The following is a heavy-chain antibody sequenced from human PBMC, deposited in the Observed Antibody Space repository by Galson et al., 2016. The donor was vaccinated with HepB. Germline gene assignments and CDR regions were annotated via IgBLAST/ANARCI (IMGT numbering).Heavy chain of an antibody. CDR3: ATYPQPNSSPPDF. Sequence: SLRLSCAASGLTFSNYGLHWVRQAPGKGLEWVAIIWYDGSNAYYADSVKGRFTISRDNSNNTLFLQMNSLRADDTAVYYCATYPQPNSSPPDFWGQGTLVTVSS. CDR1: GLTFSNYG. CDR2: IWYDGSNA. J-gene: IGHJ4*02. D-gene: IGHD4-11*01. V-gene: IGHV3-33*01.